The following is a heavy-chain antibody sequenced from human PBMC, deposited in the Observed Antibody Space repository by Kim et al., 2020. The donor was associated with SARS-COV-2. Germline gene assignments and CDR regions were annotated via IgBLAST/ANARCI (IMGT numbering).Heavy chain of an antibody. D-gene: IGHD2-15*01. J-gene: IGHJ4*02. CDR2: VYQTGST. CDR1: GVSFSSDNW. V-gene: IGHV4-4*02. CDR3: ASITGVVPRFATLDY. Sequence: SETLSLTCVVSGVSFSSDNWWSWVRQPPGKGLEWIGEVYQTGSTNYNSSLKSRVTISIDNSRNQFSLKLTSVTAADTAVYYCASITGVVPRFATLDYWGQGTLVTVSS.